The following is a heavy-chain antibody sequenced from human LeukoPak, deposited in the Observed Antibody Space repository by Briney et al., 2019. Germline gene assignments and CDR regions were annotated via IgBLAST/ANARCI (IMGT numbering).Heavy chain of an antibody. CDR3: AKAPLGNFYDSSGRDHFDY. CDR2: ISGSGDST. D-gene: IGHD3-22*01. J-gene: IGHJ4*02. CDR1: GFTFNNYG. V-gene: IGHV3-23*01. Sequence: GVSLRLSCAASGFTFNNYGMSWVRQAPGKGLEWVSAISGSGDSTYYADSVKGRFTISRDNSKNTLYLQMNSLRAEDTAVYYCAKAPLGNFYDSSGRDHFDYWGQGTLVTVSS.